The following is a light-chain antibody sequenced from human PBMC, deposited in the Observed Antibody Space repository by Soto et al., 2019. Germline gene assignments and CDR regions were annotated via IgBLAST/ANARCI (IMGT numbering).Light chain of an antibody. CDR2: AAS. Sequence: DIQMPQAPSSLAASVGVRVTMTCRASQSISSYLNWYQQKPGKAPKLLIYAASSLQSGVPSRFSGSGPGTDFTLAISSLQPEDFATYYCQQRYITPLTFGGGTQVEIK. CDR1: QSISSY. J-gene: IGKJ4*01. V-gene: IGKV1-39*01. CDR3: QQRYITPLT.